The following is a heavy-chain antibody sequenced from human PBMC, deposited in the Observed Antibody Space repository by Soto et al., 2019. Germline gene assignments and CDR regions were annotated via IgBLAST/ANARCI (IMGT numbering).Heavy chain of an antibody. Sequence: EVQLVESGGGLVKPGGSLRLSCAASGFTFSSYSMNWVRQAPGKGLEWVSSISSSSSYIYYADSVKGRFTISRDNAKNSLYLQKNSLRAEDTAVYYCARDPSLTPPGGMDVWGQGTTVTVSS. CDR3: ARDPSLTPPGGMDV. CDR1: GFTFSSYS. J-gene: IGHJ6*02. CDR2: ISSSSSYI. V-gene: IGHV3-21*01. D-gene: IGHD3-9*01.